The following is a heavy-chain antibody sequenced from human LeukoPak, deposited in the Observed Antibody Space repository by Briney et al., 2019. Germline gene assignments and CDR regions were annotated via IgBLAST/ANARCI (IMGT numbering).Heavy chain of an antibody. CDR1: GFTFDDYA. V-gene: IGHV3-9*01. CDR3: AKGMATRSTFDY. J-gene: IGHJ4*02. CDR2: ISWNSGSI. Sequence: PGGSLRLSCAASGFTFDDYAMHWVRQAPGKGLEWVSGISWNSGSIGYADSVKGRFTISRDNAKNPLYLQMNSLRAEDTALYYCAKGMATRSTFDYWGQGTLVTVSS. D-gene: IGHD5-24*01.